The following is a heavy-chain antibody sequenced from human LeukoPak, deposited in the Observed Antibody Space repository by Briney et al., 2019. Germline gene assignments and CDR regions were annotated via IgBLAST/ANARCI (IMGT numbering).Heavy chain of an antibody. CDR1: GGSFSGYY. CDR3: AREASSSSY. V-gene: IGHV4-34*01. Sequence: KPSETLSLTCAVHGGSFSGYYWSWIRQPPGKGLEWIGEINHSGSTNYNPSLKSRVTISVDTSKNQFSLKLSSVTAADTAVYYCAREASSSSYWGQGTLVTVSS. D-gene: IGHD6-6*01. J-gene: IGHJ4*02. CDR2: INHSGST.